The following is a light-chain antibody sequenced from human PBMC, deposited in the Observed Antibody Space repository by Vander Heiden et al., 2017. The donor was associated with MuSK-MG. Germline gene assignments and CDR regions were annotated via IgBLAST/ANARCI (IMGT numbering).Light chain of an antibody. Sequence: DIVMTQSPDSLAVSLGERATINCESSQSVLDSSNNRNFLAWYQQKPGQSPKLLIYWASTRESGVPDRFSGSGSGTDFTLSISSLQAEDVAVYYCQQDVDIPLTFGGGTKVEIK. CDR2: WAS. V-gene: IGKV4-1*01. CDR3: QQDVDIPLT. J-gene: IGKJ4*01. CDR1: QSVLDSSNNRNF.